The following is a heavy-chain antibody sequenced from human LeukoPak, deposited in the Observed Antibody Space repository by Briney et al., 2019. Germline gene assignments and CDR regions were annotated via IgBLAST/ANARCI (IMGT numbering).Heavy chain of an antibody. D-gene: IGHD3-22*01. Sequence: GRSLRLSCAASGFTFSSYAMHWVRQAPGKGLEWVAVISYDGSNKYYADSVKGRFTISRDNSKNTLYLQMNSLRAEDTAVYFCARDRYYYDSSGYWGQITYYYYYGMDVWGQGTTVTVSS. J-gene: IGHJ6*02. CDR2: ISYDGSNK. CDR3: ARDRYYYDSSGYWGQITYYYYYGMDV. CDR1: GFTFSSYA. V-gene: IGHV3-30-3*01.